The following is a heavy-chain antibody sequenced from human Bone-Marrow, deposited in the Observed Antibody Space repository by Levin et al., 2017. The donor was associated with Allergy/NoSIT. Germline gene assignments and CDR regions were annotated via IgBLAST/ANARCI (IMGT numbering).Heavy chain of an antibody. J-gene: IGHJ6*03. CDR3: ARVAGGYCSSTSCYQGYYYYYMDV. CDR1: GGSISSGGYY. V-gene: IGHV4-31*03. Sequence: PSETLSLTCTVSGGSISSGGYYWSWIRQHPGKGLEWIGYIYYSGSTYYNPSLKSRVTISVDTSKNQFSLKLSSVTAADTAVYYCARVAGGYCSSTSCYQGYYYYYMDVWGKGTTVTVSS. CDR2: IYYSGST. D-gene: IGHD2-2*01.